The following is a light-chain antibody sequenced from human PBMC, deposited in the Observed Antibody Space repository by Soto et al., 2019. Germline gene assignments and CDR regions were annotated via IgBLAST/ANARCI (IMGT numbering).Light chain of an antibody. V-gene: IGKV1-39*01. J-gene: IGKJ4*01. Sequence: DIQLTQSPSSLSASVGDRVTITCRASQSISIYLNWYQQKPGKAPKFLIYAASSLQSGVPSRFSGSGSGTDFTLTISNLQPEDFATYYCQQSSSTPLTFGGGTKVEIK. CDR1: QSISIY. CDR3: QQSSSTPLT. CDR2: AAS.